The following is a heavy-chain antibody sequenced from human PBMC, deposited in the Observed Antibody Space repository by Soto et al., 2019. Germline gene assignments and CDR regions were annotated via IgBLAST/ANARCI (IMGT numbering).Heavy chain of an antibody. J-gene: IGHJ4*02. Sequence: SETLSLTCTVSGGSVSSGSYYWSWIRQPPGKGLEWIGDIYYSGSTNYNPSLKSRVTISVDTSKNQFSLKLSSVTAADTAVYYCASQNIAARQVDYWGQGTLVTVSS. CDR3: ASQNIAARQVDY. D-gene: IGHD6-6*01. V-gene: IGHV4-61*01. CDR2: IYYSGST. CDR1: GGSVSSGSYY.